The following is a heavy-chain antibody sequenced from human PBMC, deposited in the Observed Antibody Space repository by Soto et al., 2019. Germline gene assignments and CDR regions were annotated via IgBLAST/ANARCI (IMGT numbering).Heavy chain of an antibody. J-gene: IGHJ4*02. CDR1: GFTFSSYG. V-gene: IGHV3-30*18. D-gene: IGHD6-19*01. Sequence: PGGSLRLSCAASGFTFSSYGMHWVRQAPGKGLEWVAVISYDGSNKYYADSVKGRFTISRDNSKNTLYLQMNSLRAEDTAVYYCXKDTTLWQWPYVGYFDYWGQGTLVTVSS. CDR2: ISYDGSNK. CDR3: XKDTTLWQWPYVGYFDY.